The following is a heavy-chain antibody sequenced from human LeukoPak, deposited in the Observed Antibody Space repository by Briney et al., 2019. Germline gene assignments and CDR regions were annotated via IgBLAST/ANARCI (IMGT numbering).Heavy chain of an antibody. V-gene: IGHV4-59*08. Sequence: PSETLSLTCTVSGGSISSYYWSWIRQPPGKGLEWIGYIYYSGSTNSNPSLKSRVTISVDTSKNQFSLKLRSVTAADTAVYYCAATGGFDIWGQGTMVTVSS. CDR2: IYYSGST. CDR1: GGSISSYY. CDR3: AATGGFDI. J-gene: IGHJ3*02. D-gene: IGHD2-15*01.